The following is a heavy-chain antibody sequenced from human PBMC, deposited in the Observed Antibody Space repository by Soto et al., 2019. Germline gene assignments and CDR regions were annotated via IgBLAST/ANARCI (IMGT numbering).Heavy chain of an antibody. V-gene: IGHV3-7*03. CDR1: GFTFSNYW. CDR3: GRRGGGGYSDSLRFDY. J-gene: IGHJ4*02. D-gene: IGHD3-16*01. Sequence: EVQLVVSGGGLVQPGGSLRLSCAASGFTFSNYWMTWVRQSPAKGLEWVATINGDGTETYYGDSVQGRFTISRDNAKNSVFLRLNTLRNDDTAVDYCGRRGGGGYSDSLRFDYWGQGTLVTVSS. CDR2: INGDGTET.